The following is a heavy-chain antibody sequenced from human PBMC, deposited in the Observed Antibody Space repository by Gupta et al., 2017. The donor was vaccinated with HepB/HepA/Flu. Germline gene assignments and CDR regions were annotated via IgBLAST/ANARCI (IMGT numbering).Heavy chain of an antibody. Sequence: EVQLVESGGGLVKPGGSLRLSCAASGFTFSSYSMNWVRQAPGKGLEWVSSISSSRSYIYYADSVKGRFTIARDNAKNSLYLQMNSLRAEDTAVYYCERESGGMEQPDGDYWGQGTLVTVSA. CDR2: ISSSRSYI. CDR1: GFTFSSYS. CDR3: ERESGGMEQPDGDY. D-gene: IGHD3-16*01. V-gene: IGHV3-21*01. J-gene: IGHJ4*02.